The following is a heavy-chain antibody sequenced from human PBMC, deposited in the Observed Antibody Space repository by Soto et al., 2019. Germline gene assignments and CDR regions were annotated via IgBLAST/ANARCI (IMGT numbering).Heavy chain of an antibody. CDR3: ARCLRGVLSPYYYYYYMDV. D-gene: IGHD3-10*01. CDR1: GYTFTSYD. CDR2: MNPNSGNT. V-gene: IGHV1-8*01. Sequence: ASVKVSCKASGYTFTSYDINWVRQATGQGLEWMGWMNPNSGNTGYAQKFQGRVTMTRNTSISTAYMELSSLRSEDTAVYYCARCLRGVLSPYYYYYYMDVWGKGTTVTVS. J-gene: IGHJ6*03.